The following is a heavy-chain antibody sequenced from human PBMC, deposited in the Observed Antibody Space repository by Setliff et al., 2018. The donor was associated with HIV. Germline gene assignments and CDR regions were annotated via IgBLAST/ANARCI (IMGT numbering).Heavy chain of an antibody. Sequence: SETLSLTCTVSDGPINNYWWNWIRQSPGKGLEWIGFGHHSGTFSYNPSLKSRVTISVDTSKNQFSLKLSSVTAADTAVYYCARGSRGYSYAYYYYYMDVWGKGTTVTVSS. J-gene: IGHJ6*03. D-gene: IGHD5-18*01. CDR2: GHHSGTF. V-gene: IGHV4-59*01. CDR1: DGPINNYW. CDR3: ARGSRGYSYAYYYYYMDV.